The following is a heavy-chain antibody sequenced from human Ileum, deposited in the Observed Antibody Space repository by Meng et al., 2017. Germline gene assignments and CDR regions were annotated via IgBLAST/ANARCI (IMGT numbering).Heavy chain of an antibody. CDR1: GFSFRNYA. J-gene: IGHJ4*02. CDR2: INHNRSNT. Sequence: QRGHVWVGVDQPGGSVSLPCKASGFSFRNYAINWVRQATGKGLEWMGGINHNRSNTYYAEKFHGRVTMTRNTAKSTAYLEMSSLRAEDTAIYYCAKEQPYGDYPIIDYWGQGTLVTVSS. V-gene: IGHV1-8*01. CDR3: AKEQPYGDYPIIDY. D-gene: IGHD4-17*01.